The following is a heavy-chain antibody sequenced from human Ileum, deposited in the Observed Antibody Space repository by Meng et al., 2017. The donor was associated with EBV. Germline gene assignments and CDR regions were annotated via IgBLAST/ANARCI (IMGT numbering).Heavy chain of an antibody. CDR3: VRTLERGDY. J-gene: IGHJ4*02. CDR1: GYTFTNYD. V-gene: IGHV1-8*01. Sequence: QVQLVQFGAEGKKPGASVQVSCQASGYTFTNYDISWVRQATGQGLEWMGWMNPKTGTAHYAQKFQGRVSMTRDTSITTAYMELSSLTSEDTAVYYCVRTLERGDYWGQGTLVTVSS. D-gene: IGHD5-24*01. CDR2: MNPKTGTA.